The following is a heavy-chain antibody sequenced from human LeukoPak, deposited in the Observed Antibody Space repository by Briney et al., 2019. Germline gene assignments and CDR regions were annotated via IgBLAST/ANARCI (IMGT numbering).Heavy chain of an antibody. CDR1: GFTFSSYW. CDR3: MRGYGYHHY. D-gene: IGHD5-18*01. Sequence: PGGSLRLSCAASGFTFSSYWMSWVRQAPGKGLEWVANIKQDGSEKYYIDSVKGRFTISRDNAKNSLYLQMNSLRAEDTAVHYCMRGYGYHHYWGQGTLVTVSS. V-gene: IGHV3-7*03. J-gene: IGHJ4*02. CDR2: IKQDGSEK.